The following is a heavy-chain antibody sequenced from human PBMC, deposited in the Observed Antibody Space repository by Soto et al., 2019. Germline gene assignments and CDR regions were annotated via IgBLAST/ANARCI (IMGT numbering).Heavy chain of an antibody. D-gene: IGHD6-19*01. V-gene: IGHV3-23*01. Sequence: EVQLLESGGGLVQPGGSLRLSCVGSGFFFSSYTMTWVRQAPGKGLEWVSSFSATSENTYYADSVRGRFTISRDNPKNTLFLQMNSLTAEDTAMYYCAKARDQQWVRLPFDYWGQGILVIVSS. CDR1: GFFFSSYT. CDR3: AKARDQQWVRLPFDY. CDR2: FSATSENT. J-gene: IGHJ4*02.